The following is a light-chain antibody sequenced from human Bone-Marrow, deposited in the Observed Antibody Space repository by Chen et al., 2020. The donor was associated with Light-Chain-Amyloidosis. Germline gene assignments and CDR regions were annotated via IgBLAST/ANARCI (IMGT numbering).Light chain of an antibody. Sequence: DIQMTQSPSTLSAFVGDRVTITCRASQSINSRLALYQQKPVKAPELLIYAASTLASGVPSRFSGSGSGTEFTLTISSLQPDDFATYYCQQYNDYPVTFGLGTKLEIK. V-gene: IGKV1-5*03. CDR1: QSINSR. CDR2: AAS. CDR3: QQYNDYPVT. J-gene: IGKJ2*01.